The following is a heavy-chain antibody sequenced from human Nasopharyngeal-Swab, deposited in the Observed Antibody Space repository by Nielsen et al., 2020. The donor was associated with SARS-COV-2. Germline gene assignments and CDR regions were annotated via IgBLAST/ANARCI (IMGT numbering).Heavy chain of an antibody. Sequence: WVRQAPGQRLEWMGWINAGNGNTKYSQKFQGRVTITRDTSASTAYMELSSLRSEDTAVYYCASSTAAGTNYYYYYTDVWGKGTTVTVSS. CDR2: INAGNGNT. J-gene: IGHJ6*03. D-gene: IGHD6-13*01. CDR3: ASSTAAGTNYYYYYTDV. V-gene: IGHV1-3*01.